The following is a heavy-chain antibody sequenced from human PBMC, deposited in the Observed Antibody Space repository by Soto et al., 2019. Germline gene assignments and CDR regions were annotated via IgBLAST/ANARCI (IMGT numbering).Heavy chain of an antibody. CDR2: ITYSGDST. D-gene: IGHD1-20*01. V-gene: IGHV3-23*01. CDR1: GFAFSSYA. Sequence: GGSLRLSCAASGFAFSSYAMGWVRQAPGKGLDWVSLITYSGDSTYYADSVDGRFTISRDDSKNTLYLQMNSLRAGDTAVYYCAKYVSGTTRYFHYWGQGTLVTVSS. J-gene: IGHJ4*02. CDR3: AKYVSGTTRYFHY.